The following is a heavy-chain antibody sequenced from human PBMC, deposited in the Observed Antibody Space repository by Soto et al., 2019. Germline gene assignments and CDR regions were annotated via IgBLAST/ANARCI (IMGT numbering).Heavy chain of an antibody. CDR2: ISGSGGST. J-gene: IGHJ4*02. CDR3: AKDGYDFWSGYSRDFDY. V-gene: IGHV3-23*01. CDR1: GFTFSSYA. D-gene: IGHD3-3*01. Sequence: EVQLLESGGGLVQPGGSLRLSCAASGFTFSSYAMSWVRQAPGKGLEWVSAISGSGGSTYYADSVKGRFTISRDNSKNTLYLQMNSLRAEDTAVYYCAKDGYDFWSGYSRDFDYWGQGTLVTVSS.